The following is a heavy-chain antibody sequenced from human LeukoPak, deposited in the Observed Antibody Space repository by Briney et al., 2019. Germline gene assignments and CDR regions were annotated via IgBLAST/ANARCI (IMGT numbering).Heavy chain of an antibody. J-gene: IGHJ5*02. V-gene: IGHV1-8*01. D-gene: IGHD6-13*01. CDR1: GYTFTSYD. CDR2: MNPNSGNT. Sequence: ASVKVSCKASGYTFTSYDINWVRQATGQGLEWMGWMNPNSGNTGYAQKFQGRVTMTRNTSISTAYMELSSLRSEDTAVYYCAGAYSSSWYDWFDPWGQGTLVTVSS. CDR3: AGAYSSSWYDWFDP.